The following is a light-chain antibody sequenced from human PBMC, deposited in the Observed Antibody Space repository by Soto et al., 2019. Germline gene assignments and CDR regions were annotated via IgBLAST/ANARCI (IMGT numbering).Light chain of an antibody. CDR2: DAS. Sequence: EIVLTQSPATLSLSPGERATLSCRASQSVSSYLAWYQQQPGQAPRLLIYDASNRATSIPARCSGSGSGTDFTLTISSLEPEDVAVYYCQQRSNWPLITFGQGTRLEIK. CDR1: QSVSSY. J-gene: IGKJ5*01. V-gene: IGKV3-11*01. CDR3: QQRSNWPLIT.